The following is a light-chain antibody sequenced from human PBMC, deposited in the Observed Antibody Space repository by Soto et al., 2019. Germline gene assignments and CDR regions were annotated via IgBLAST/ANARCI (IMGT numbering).Light chain of an antibody. CDR3: QQSYSLPF. Sequence: DIQMTQSPSSLSASVGDRVTITCRASQSISSYLNWYQQKPGKAPKLLIYAASSLQSGVPSRFSGSGSGTDFTLTISSLQPEDCATYYGQQSYSLPFFGQGTRLEIK. CDR2: AAS. J-gene: IGKJ5*01. V-gene: IGKV1-39*01. CDR1: QSISSY.